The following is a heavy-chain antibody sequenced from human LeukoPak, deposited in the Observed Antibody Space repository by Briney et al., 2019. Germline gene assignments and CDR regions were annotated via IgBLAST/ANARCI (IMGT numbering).Heavy chain of an antibody. CDR1: GYSFNTYW. D-gene: IGHD2-15*01. CDR3: ARAYGCSGGRCYADY. Sequence: GESLKISCKGSGYSFNTYWIGWVRQMPGKGLEWMGIIYPGDSDTTYSPSFQGQVTISVDKSISAAYLQWSSLKASDTAFYYRARAYGCSGGRCYADYWGPGTPVTVSS. CDR2: IYPGDSDT. J-gene: IGHJ4*02. V-gene: IGHV5-51*01.